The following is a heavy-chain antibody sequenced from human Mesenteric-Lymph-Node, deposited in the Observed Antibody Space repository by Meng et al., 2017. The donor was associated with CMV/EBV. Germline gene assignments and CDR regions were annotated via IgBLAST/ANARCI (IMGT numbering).Heavy chain of an antibody. CDR2: ISMGRSHI. Sequence: GGSLRLSCAASGFIFSSYSMNWVRQAPGKGLEWVSSISMGRSHIYYVDSVKGRFTISRDNAKNSVYLQMNSLRTEDTAVYYCARAGYRYGSYYYYGMDVWGQGTAVTVSS. V-gene: IGHV3-21*01. J-gene: IGHJ6*02. CDR3: ARAGYRYGSYYYYGMDV. CDR1: GFIFSSYS. D-gene: IGHD5-18*01.